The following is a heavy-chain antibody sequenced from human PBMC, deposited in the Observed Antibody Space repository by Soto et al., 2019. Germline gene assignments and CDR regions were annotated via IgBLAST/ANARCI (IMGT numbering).Heavy chain of an antibody. V-gene: IGHV5-51*01. J-gene: IGHJ4*02. Sequence: PGESLKISCKGSGYSFTSYWIGWVRQMPGKGLERMGIIYPGDSDTRYSPSFQGQVTISADKSISTAYLQWSSLKATDTAMYYCARGYPTQTGDFWSGYYTGIFDYWGQGTLVTVSS. CDR2: IYPGDSDT. CDR1: GYSFTSYW. D-gene: IGHD3-3*01. CDR3: ARGYPTQTGDFWSGYYTGIFDY.